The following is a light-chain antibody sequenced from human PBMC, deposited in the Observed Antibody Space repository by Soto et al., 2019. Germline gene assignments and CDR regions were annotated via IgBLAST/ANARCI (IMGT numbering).Light chain of an antibody. Sequence: EIVLTQSPATLSLSPGEGATLSCRASQSVSSYLAWYQQKPGKAPRLLIYDASNKATGIPARFSGSGSGTDFTLIIISLEPEDFAVYYCQQRSNWPVTFGLGTKVDIK. J-gene: IGKJ1*01. CDR1: QSVSSY. CDR2: DAS. V-gene: IGKV3-11*01. CDR3: QQRSNWPVT.